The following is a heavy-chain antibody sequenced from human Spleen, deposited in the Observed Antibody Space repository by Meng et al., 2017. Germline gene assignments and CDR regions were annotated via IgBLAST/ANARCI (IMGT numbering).Heavy chain of an antibody. J-gene: IGHJ5*02. CDR2: FVNNVDT. Sequence: QVHLLQSCAEVKTPGASVRVSCEASGYTFASYGISWLRQAPGQGLEWMGWFVNNVDTYSAQKFQGRVTMTTETSTSTAYMELRSLRSDDTAVYYCARDSNGIASALRTWGQGTLVTVSS. D-gene: IGHD6-13*01. CDR1: GYTFASYG. CDR3: ARDSNGIASALRT. V-gene: IGHV1-18*01.